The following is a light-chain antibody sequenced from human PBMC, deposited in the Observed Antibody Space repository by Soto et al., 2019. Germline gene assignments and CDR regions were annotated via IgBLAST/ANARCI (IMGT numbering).Light chain of an antibody. V-gene: IGKV3-11*01. CDR3: QQRSNWPLT. J-gene: IGKJ3*01. CDR2: DAS. CDR1: QSVTTY. Sequence: DIVLTQSPATLSLSPGESATLSCRASQSVTTYLAWYQQKPGQAPRLLIYDASNRATGIPARFSGSGSGTDFTLTISSLEPEDFAVYYCQQRSNWPLTFGPGTKVDIK.